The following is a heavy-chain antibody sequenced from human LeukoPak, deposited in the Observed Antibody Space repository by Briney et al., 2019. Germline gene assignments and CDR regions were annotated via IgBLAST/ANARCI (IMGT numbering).Heavy chain of an antibody. CDR2: LYTSSST. CDR1: DGSISSYY. CDR3: ACSSSGWFCNY. Sequence: SETLSLNCTVSDGSISSYYWSWIRQPAGKGLEWIGRLYTSSSTNYNPSLKSRVTMSVDTSKNQFSLKLSSVTAADTAVYYCACSSSGWFCNYWGQGTLVTVSS. D-gene: IGHD6-19*01. J-gene: IGHJ4*02. V-gene: IGHV4-4*07.